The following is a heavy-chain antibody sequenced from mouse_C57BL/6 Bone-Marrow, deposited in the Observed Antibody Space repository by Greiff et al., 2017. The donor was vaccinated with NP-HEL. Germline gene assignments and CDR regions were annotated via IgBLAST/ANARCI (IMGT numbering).Heavy chain of an antibody. CDR3: ARLPTIETSPYYAMDY. CDR1: GFTFSSYT. V-gene: IGHV5-9*01. Sequence: EVKVEESGGGLVKPGGSLKLSCAASGFTFSSYTMSWVRQTPEKRLEWVATISGGGGNTYYPDSVKGRFTISRDNAKNTLYRQMSSLRSEDTALYYCARLPTIETSPYYAMDYWGQGTSVTVSS. J-gene: IGHJ4*01. CDR2: ISGGGGNT. D-gene: IGHD2-5*01.